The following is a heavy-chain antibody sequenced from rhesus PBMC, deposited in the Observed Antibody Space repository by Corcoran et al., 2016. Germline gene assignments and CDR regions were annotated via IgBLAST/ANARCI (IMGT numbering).Heavy chain of an antibody. J-gene: IGHJ4*01. CDR2: IGGSSGST. CDR1: GYSISSGYG. D-gene: IGHD4-4*01. V-gene: IGHV4-127*01. CDR3: SRGSYGIFDY. Sequence: QVQLQESGPGLVKPSETLSLTCAVSGYSISSGYGWSWIRQPPGKGLEWIGYIGGSSGSTNYNPSLKSRVTISKDTAKKQFCLKVSSVTAADSAVYYCSRGSYGIFDYWGQGVLVTVSS.